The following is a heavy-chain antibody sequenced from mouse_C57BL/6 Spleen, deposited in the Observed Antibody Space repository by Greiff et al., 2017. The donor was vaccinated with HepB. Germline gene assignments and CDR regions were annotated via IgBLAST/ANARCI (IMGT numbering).Heavy chain of an antibody. J-gene: IGHJ1*03. D-gene: IGHD1-1*02. V-gene: IGHV5-4*01. CDR3: ARDERVGWYFDV. CDR2: ISDGGSYT. Sequence: MQLVESGGGLVKPGGSLKLSCAASGFTFSSYAMSWVRQTPEKRLEWVATISDGGSYTYYPDNVKGRFTISRDNAKNNLYLQMSHLKSEDTAMYYCARDERVGWYFDVWGTGTTVTVSS. CDR1: GFTFSSYA.